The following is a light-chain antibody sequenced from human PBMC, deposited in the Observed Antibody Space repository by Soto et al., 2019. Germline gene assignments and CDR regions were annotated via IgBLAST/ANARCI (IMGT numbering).Light chain of an antibody. CDR2: KVS. J-gene: IGKJ1*01. Sequence: DVAMTQSPLSLPVTLGQPASISCRSSQSPLYSDGNTYLSWFQRRPGQSPRRLIYKVSNRDSGVPDRFSGSGSGTDFTLKISRVEAEDVGVYYCMQGTHWPWTFGQGTKVDIK. CDR3: MQGTHWPWT. V-gene: IGKV2-30*01. CDR1: QSPLYSDGNTY.